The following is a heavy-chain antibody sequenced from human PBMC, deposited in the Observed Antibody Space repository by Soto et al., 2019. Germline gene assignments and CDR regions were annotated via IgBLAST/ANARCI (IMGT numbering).Heavy chain of an antibody. CDR1: GSSISYY. V-gene: IGHV4-4*07. Sequence: LSLTCTVPGSSISYYWSWIGQSAGKGLEWIGRIYPSGSTNYTPNLKGRVTMSVDTPNNQSSLSLGSVTAADTAVYYCARDRTAAGPSNWSDHWGQGTLVTVSS. J-gene: IGHJ5*02. CDR2: IYPSGST. D-gene: IGHD6-13*01. CDR3: ARDRTAAGPSNWSDH.